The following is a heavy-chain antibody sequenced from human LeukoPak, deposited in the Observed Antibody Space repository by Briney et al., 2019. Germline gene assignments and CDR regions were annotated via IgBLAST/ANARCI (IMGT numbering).Heavy chain of an antibody. CDR3: ARVYQLLNWYSDL. V-gene: IGHV4-30-4*08. CDR2: IYYSGST. Sequence: PSQTLSLTCTVSGGSISSGDYYWSWIRQPPGKGLEWIGYIYYSGSTYYNPSLKSRVTISVDTSKNQFSLKLSSVTAADTAVYYCARVYQLLNWYSDLWGRGTLVTASS. D-gene: IGHD2-2*01. J-gene: IGHJ2*01. CDR1: GGSISSGDYY.